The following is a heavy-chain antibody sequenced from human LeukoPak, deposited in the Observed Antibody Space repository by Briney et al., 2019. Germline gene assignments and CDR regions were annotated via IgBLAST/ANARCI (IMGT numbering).Heavy chain of an antibody. J-gene: IGHJ3*02. CDR2: IYSGGST. Sequence: PGGSLRLSCAASGFTVSSNYMSWVRQAPGKGLEWVSVIYSGGSTYYADSVKGRFTTSRDNSKNTLYLQMNSLRAEDTAVYYCARDLHGYDAFDIWGQGTMVTVSS. CDR3: ARDLHGYDAFDI. CDR1: GFTVSSNY. V-gene: IGHV3-66*02. D-gene: IGHD3-22*01.